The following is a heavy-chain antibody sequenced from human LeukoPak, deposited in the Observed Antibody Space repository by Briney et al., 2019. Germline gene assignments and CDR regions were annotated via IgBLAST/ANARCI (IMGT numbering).Heavy chain of an antibody. CDR1: GGSISSYY. V-gene: IGHV4-4*07. D-gene: IGHD6-19*01. CDR2: IYTSGST. CDR3: ARDLTPVGQWLVRAGDWFDP. Sequence: PSETLSLTCTVSGGSISSYYWSWIRQPAGKGLEWIGRIYTSGSTNYNPSLKSRVTMSVDTSKNQFSLKLSSVTAADTAVYYCARDLTPVGQWLVRAGDWFDPWGQGTLVTVSS. J-gene: IGHJ5*02.